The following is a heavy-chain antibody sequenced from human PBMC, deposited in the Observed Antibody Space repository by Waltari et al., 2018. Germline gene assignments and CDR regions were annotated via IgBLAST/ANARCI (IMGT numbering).Heavy chain of an antibody. CDR1: GFTFSSYW. V-gene: IGHV3-7*01. Sequence: EVQLVESGGGLVQPGGSLRLSCAASGFTFSSYWMSWVRQAPGKGLEWVANIKQDGSEKYYVDSVKGRFTISRDNAKNSLYLQMNSLRAEDTAVYYCARETTRTIFGVLGRDAFDIWGQGTMVTVSS. CDR2: IKQDGSEK. J-gene: IGHJ3*02. CDR3: ARETTRTIFGVLGRDAFDI. D-gene: IGHD3-3*01.